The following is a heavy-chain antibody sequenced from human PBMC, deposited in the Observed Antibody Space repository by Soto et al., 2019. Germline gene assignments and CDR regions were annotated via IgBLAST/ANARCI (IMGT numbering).Heavy chain of an antibody. V-gene: IGHV3-23*01. Sequence: VQLLESGGGLVQPGGSLRLSCVASGFTFSSYAMSWVRQAPGQRLEWVATFSGGRDTTWHADSVKGRFTVSRDSSKNTLSLQMNSLTPEDTALYYWANATSATCTGSICYSFDYWGQGTLLTLSS. CDR3: ANATSATCTGSICYSFDY. J-gene: IGHJ4*02. CDR1: GFTFSSYA. D-gene: IGHD2-21*01. CDR2: FSGGRDTT.